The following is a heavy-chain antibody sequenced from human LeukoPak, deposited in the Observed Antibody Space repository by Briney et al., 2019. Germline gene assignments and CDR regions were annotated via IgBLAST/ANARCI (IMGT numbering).Heavy chain of an antibody. J-gene: IGHJ5*02. CDR3: ASGLAGTGKYNWFDP. Sequence: GGSLRLSCAASGFTFSSYSMNWVRQAPGKGLEWVSSISSSSSYIYYADSVKGRFTISRDNAKNSLYLQMNSLRAEDTAVYYCASGLAGTGKYNWFDPWGQGTLVSVSP. V-gene: IGHV3-21*01. CDR2: ISSSSSYI. D-gene: IGHD6-13*01. CDR1: GFTFSSYS.